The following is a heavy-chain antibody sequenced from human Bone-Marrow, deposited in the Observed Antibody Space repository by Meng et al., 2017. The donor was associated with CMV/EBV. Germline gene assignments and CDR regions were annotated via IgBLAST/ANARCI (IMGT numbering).Heavy chain of an antibody. CDR2: IIPILGIA. CDR3: ARAGRGTPYYYYGMAV. CDR1: GGTFSSYA. V-gene: IGHV1-69*10. D-gene: IGHD3-10*01. Sequence: SVKVSCKASGGTFSSYAISWVRQAPGQGLEWMGGIIPILGIANYAQKFQGRVTITADKSTSTAYMELSSLRSEDTAVYYCARAGRGTPYYYYGMAVWGPGNTVNVSS. J-gene: IGHJ6*02.